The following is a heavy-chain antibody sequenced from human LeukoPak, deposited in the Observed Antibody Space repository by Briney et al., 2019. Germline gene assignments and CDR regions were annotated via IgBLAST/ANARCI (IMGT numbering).Heavy chain of an antibody. Sequence: SETLSLTCTVSGGSISSGGYYWSWIRQHPGKGLEWIGYIYYSGSTYYNPSLKSRVTISVDTSKNQFSLKLSSVTAADTAVYYCARGRVNFWSDYYYGMDVWGQGTTVTVSS. CDR2: IYYSGST. D-gene: IGHD3-3*01. V-gene: IGHV4-31*03. J-gene: IGHJ6*02. CDR3: ARGRVNFWSDYYYGMDV. CDR1: GGSISSGGYY.